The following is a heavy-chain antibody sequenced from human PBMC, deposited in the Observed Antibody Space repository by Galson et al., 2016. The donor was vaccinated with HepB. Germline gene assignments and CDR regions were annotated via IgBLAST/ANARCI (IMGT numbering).Heavy chain of an antibody. CDR2: IYSSGNT. CDR3: ARRSEGSGWYKSHRGYFDY. V-gene: IGHV4-39*01. Sequence: ETLSLPCTVSGGSIVSTTFYWGWIRQAPGKALEWLGTIYSSGNTYYNPSLKCRVSISVDTAKNQFSLRVNSVAATDMAVYYCARRSEGSGWYKSHRGYFDYWGPGKVVTVSS. J-gene: IGHJ4*02. D-gene: IGHD6-19*01. CDR1: GGSIVSTTFY.